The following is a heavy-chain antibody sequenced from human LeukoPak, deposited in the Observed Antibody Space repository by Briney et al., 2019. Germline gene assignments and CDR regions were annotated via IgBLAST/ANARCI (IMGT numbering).Heavy chain of an antibody. CDR2: IWYDGSNK. D-gene: IGHD6-13*01. J-gene: IGHJ6*02. CDR1: GFTFSGYG. V-gene: IGHV3-33*01. Sequence: PGGSLRLSCAASGFTFSGYGMHWVRQAPGRGLEWVAVIWYDGSNKYYADSVKGRFTISRDNSKNTLYLQMNSLRAEDTAVYYCARQQLGNYYYYGMDVWGQGTTVTVSS. CDR3: ARQQLGNYYYYGMDV.